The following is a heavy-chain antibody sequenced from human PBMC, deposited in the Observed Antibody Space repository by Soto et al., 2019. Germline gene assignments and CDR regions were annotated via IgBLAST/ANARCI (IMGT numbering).Heavy chain of an antibody. CDR2: IYYSGST. CDR3: ARETTYCSSTSCYCYFDY. Sequence: LSLTCTVSGVSISSYYWSSIRQPPFNRLEWIGYIYYSGSTNYNPSLKSRVTISVDTSKNQFSLKLSSVTAADTAVYYCARETTYCSSTSCYCYFDYWGQGTLVTVSS. V-gene: IGHV4-59*01. D-gene: IGHD2-2*01. J-gene: IGHJ4*02. CDR1: GVSISSYY.